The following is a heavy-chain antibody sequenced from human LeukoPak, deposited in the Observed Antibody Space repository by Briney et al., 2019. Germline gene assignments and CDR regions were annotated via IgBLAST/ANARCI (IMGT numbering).Heavy chain of an antibody. J-gene: IGHJ4*02. CDR3: ARENYGDYGFDY. CDR1: GYTFTSYG. CDR2: MNPNSGNT. Sequence: GASVKVSCKASGYTFTSYGISWVRQATGQGLEWMGWMNPNSGNTGYAQKFQGRVTMTRNTSISTAYMELSSLRSEDTAVYYCARENYGDYGFDYWGQGTLVTVSS. D-gene: IGHD4-17*01. V-gene: IGHV1-8*02.